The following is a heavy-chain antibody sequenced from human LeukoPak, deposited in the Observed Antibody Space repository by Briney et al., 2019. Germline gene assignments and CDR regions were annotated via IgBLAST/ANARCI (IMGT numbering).Heavy chain of an antibody. J-gene: IGHJ4*02. CDR3: AEDIRSYYDSGAIDY. CDR2: IRWNSGTI. V-gene: IGHV3-9*03. D-gene: IGHD3-22*01. CDR1: GFTFDDYA. Sequence: GGSLRLSCAASGFTFDDYAMHWVRQAPGRGLEWVSGIRWNSGTIGYADSVKGRFTISRDNAKNSLYLQMNSLRAEDMALYYCAEDIRSYYDSGAIDYWGQGTLVTVSS.